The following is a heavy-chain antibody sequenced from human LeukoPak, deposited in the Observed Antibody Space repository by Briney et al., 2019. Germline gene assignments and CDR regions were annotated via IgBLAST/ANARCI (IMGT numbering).Heavy chain of an antibody. V-gene: IGHV1-2*02. D-gene: IGHD5-12*01. J-gene: IGHJ4*02. CDR1: GYTFTDYY. CDR2: IHPNTGAT. CDR3: ARDMGRYSGYDYDY. Sequence: GASVKVSCKPSGYTFTDYYLHWVPQAPGQGLEWVGWIHPNTGATHYAQKFQGRLTMTRDTSISTVYMELTRLRSDDTAVYYCARDMGRYSGYDYDYWGQGTLVTASS.